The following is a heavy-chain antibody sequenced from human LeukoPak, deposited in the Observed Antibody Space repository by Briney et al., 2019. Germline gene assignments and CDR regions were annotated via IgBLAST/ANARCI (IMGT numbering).Heavy chain of an antibody. CDR2: ISGSGSNT. CDR3: ARTGTLGNWFDP. V-gene: IGHV3-23*01. D-gene: IGHD3-10*01. CDR1: GFTFSSYA. Sequence: GGSLRLSCAASGFTFSSYAMSWVRQAPGKGLEWVSAISGSGSNTYYADSVKGRFTISRDNSKNTLYLQMNSLRAEDTAVYYCARTGTLGNWFDPWGQGTLVTVSS. J-gene: IGHJ5*02.